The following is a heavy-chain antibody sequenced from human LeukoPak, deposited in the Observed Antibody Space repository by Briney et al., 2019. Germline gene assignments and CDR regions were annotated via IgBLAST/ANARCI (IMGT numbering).Heavy chain of an antibody. D-gene: IGHD6-13*01. V-gene: IGHV4-39*01. CDR2: IYYSGST. Sequence: NPSETLSLTCTVSGGSISSSSYYWGWVRQPSGKGLEWIGSIYYSGSTYYNPSLKSRVTISVDTSKNQFSLKLSSVTAADTAVYYCARLDLIAAVGIYWGQGTLVTVSS. CDR3: ARLDLIAAVGIY. CDR1: GGSISSSSYY. J-gene: IGHJ4*02.